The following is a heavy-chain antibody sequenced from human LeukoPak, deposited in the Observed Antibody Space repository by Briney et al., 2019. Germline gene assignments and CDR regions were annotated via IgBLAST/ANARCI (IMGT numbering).Heavy chain of an antibody. J-gene: IGHJ3*02. V-gene: IGHV4-39*07. CDR1: GGSISSSSYY. D-gene: IGHD3-22*01. CDR3: ARGAYDSSGDGAFDI. CDR2: IYYSGST. Sequence: TSETLSLTCTVSGGSISSSSYYWGWIRQPPGKGLEWIGSIYYSGSTYYNPSLKSRVTISVDTSKNQFSLKLSSVTAADTAVYYCARGAYDSSGDGAFDIWGQGTMVTVSS.